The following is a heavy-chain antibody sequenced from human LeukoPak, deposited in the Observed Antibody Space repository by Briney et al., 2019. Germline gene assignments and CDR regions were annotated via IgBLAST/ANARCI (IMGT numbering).Heavy chain of an antibody. CDR3: ARDRKYYYDSSRYFI. Sequence: SGGSLRLSCAASGFTFSSYWMSWVRQAPGKGLEWVANIKQDGSEKYYVDSVKGRFTISRDNAKNSLYLQMNSLRAEDTAVYYCARDRKYYYDSSRYFIWGQGTLVTVSS. V-gene: IGHV3-7*01. D-gene: IGHD3-22*01. CDR2: IKQDGSEK. J-gene: IGHJ4*02. CDR1: GFTFSSYW.